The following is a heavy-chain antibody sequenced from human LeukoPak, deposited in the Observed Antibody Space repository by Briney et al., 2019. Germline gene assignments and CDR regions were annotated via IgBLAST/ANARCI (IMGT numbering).Heavy chain of an antibody. V-gene: IGHV1-46*04. J-gene: IGHJ3*02. CDR3: GICSGGNCQLVNGFDI. CDR1: GYTFINFY. Sequence: ASVKVSCKASGYTFINFYIHWVRQAPGQGLEWMGRIHPSGGSTSYAQKLHGRVTMTSDTSINTLYMELNSLAPEDTAVYYCGICSGGNCQLVNGFDIWGQGTMVTVSS. CDR2: IHPSGGST. D-gene: IGHD2-15*01.